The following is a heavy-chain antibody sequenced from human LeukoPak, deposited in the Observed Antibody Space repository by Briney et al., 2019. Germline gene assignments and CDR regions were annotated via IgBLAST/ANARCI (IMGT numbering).Heavy chain of an antibody. J-gene: IGHJ6*02. CDR3: ARNDDIVVVPAAIYGMDV. D-gene: IGHD2-2*01. V-gene: IGHV1-18*01. Sequence: ASVKVSCTASGYTFTSYGISWVRQAPGQGLEWMGWISAYNGNTNYAQKLQGRVTMTTDTSTSTAYMELRSLRSDDTAVYYCARNDDIVVVPAAIYGMDVWGQGTTVTVSS. CDR2: ISAYNGNT. CDR1: GYTFTSYG.